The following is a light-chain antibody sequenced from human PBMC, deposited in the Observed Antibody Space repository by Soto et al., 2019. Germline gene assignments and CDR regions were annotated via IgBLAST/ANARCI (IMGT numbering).Light chain of an antibody. CDR1: SRDVGGYNY. J-gene: IGLJ1*01. Sequence: SALSQPASVSGSPGHSITISCTETSRDVGGYNYVSWYQQHPGKAPKLMIYDVSSRPSGVSNRFSGAKPGNTASLTISGLQTEDEADYYCSSYTSSSNPYVFGTGNKVTV. V-gene: IGLV2-14*01. CDR3: SSYTSSSNPYV. CDR2: DVS.